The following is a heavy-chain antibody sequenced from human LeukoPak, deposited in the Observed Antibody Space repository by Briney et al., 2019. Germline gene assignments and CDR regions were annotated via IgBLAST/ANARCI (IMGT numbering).Heavy chain of an antibody. CDR2: ISWNSGSI. CDR3: AKDAGSLTYFDY. D-gene: IGHD6-13*01. CDR1: GFPFDDFA. J-gene: IGHJ4*02. V-gene: IGHV3-9*01. Sequence: SLRPSFAAPGFPFDDFAMHWVRQAPGKGLGGVSGISWNSGSIGYADSVKGRFTISRDNAKNSLYLQMNSLRAEDTALYYCAKDAGSLTYFDYWGQGTLVTVSS.